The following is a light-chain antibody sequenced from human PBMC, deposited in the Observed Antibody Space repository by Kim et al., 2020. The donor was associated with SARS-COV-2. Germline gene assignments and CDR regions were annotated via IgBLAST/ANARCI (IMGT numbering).Light chain of an antibody. J-gene: IGKJ1*01. CDR2: AAS. CDR3: QKYNSAPRT. V-gene: IGKV1-27*01. Sequence: ASVGDTDTIPSRASQGISNYLAWYQQKPGKVPKVLIYAASTLQSGVPSRFSGSGSGTDFTLTISSLQPEDVATYYCQKYNSAPRTFGQGTKVDIK. CDR1: QGISNY.